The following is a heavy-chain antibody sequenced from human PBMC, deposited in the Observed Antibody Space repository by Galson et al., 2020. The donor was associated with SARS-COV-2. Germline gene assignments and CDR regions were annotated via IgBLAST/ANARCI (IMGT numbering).Heavy chain of an antibody. CDR1: GYTFTNYA. J-gene: IGHJ5*02. CDR3: ARSYDGFATSCDP. CDR2: INPNSGKT. Sequence: ASVKVSCKASGYTFTNYAINWVRQAPGQGLEWMGWINPNSGKTGYAQKFQGRVTMTRTTSISTAYMELNSLTSENTAVYYCARSYDGFATSCDPWAQGTLVTLCS. V-gene: IGHV1-8*02. D-gene: IGHD5-12*01.